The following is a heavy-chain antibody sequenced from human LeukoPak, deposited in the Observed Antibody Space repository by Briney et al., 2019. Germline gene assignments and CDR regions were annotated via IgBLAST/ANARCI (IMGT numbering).Heavy chain of an antibody. D-gene: IGHD2/OR15-2a*01. Sequence: PSETLSLTCTVSGGSITNTVYYWGWIRHPPGKGLEWIGTVYYSGTTHYNPSLKSRVTMSVDASKNQFSLKVTSVTDADTAVYYCVRQISYTTFADFPWGQGTLVTVSS. CDR3: VRQISYTTFADFP. V-gene: IGHV4-39*01. CDR1: GGSITNTVYY. CDR2: VYYSGTT. J-gene: IGHJ5*02.